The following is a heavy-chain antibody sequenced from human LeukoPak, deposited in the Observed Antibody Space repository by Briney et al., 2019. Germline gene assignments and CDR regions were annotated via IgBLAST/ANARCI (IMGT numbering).Heavy chain of an antibody. CDR2: IKQDGSEK. D-gene: IGHD2-21*01. V-gene: IGHV3-7*01. J-gene: IGHJ6*02. CDR3: ARDQMWSRAGYYYYGMDV. CDR1: GFTFSSYW. Sequence: GGSLRLSCAASGFTFSSYWMSWVRQAPGKGLEWVANIKQDGSEKYYVDSVKGRFTISRDNAKNSLYLQMNSLRAEDTAVYYCARDQMWSRAGYYYYGMDVWGQGTTVTVSS.